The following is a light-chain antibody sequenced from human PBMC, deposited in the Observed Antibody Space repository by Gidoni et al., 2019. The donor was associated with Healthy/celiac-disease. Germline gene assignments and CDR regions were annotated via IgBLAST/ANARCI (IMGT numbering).Light chain of an antibody. CDR3: QQYNSYPWT. V-gene: IGKV1-5*01. Sequence: IQMTQPPSTLSSSVGDRVTITCRASQSISSWLAWYQQKPGKAPKLLIYDASSLESWVPSRFSGSGSGTEFTLTISSLQPDDFATYYCQQYNSYPWTFXQXTKVEIK. J-gene: IGKJ1*01. CDR1: QSISSW. CDR2: DAS.